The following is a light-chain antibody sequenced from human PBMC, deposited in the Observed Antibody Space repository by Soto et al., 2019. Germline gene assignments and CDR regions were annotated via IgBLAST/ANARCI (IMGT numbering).Light chain of an antibody. CDR3: QQYGDSVFT. V-gene: IGKV3-15*01. J-gene: IGKJ3*01. Sequence: EIVMTQSPASLSVSPGDTATLSCRASQSVSSKLAWFQQKPGQAPRLLIYGASTRATGIPARFSGSGSGTEFTLTISSLQSEDSAVYYCQQYGDSVFTFGPGTRVDIK. CDR2: GAS. CDR1: QSVSSK.